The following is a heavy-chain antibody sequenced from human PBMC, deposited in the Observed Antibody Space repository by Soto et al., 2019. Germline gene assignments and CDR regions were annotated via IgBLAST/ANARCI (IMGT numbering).Heavy chain of an antibody. CDR1: GFDFNKYA. CDR3: AKDSPSYTTSPFYFDS. J-gene: IGHJ4*02. Sequence: GGSLRLSCAAFGFDFNKYAMTWVRQAPGKGLQWVSSITSNGDSTYYADSVKGRFTTSRDNSKNTLYLQMNSLRADDTAVFYCAKDSPSYTTSPFYFDSWGQGTMVTVYS. CDR2: ITSNGDST. V-gene: IGHV3-23*01. D-gene: IGHD2-2*02.